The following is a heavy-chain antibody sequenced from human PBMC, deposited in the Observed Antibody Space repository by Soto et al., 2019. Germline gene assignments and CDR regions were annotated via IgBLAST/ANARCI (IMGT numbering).Heavy chain of an antibody. Sequence: QVQLVESGGGVVQPGRSLRLSCTASGFTFSSYGMHWVRQAPGKGMEWVEIISYDGSNKYYADSVKRRFTISRDNSKNTLSLKINSRRAEGTAVYYGAKYIEVRGGGFDYWGQGNLVTVSS. V-gene: IGHV3-30*18. J-gene: IGHJ4*02. CDR3: AKYIEVRGGGFDY. CDR2: ISYDGSNK. CDR1: GFTFSSYG. D-gene: IGHD3-10*01.